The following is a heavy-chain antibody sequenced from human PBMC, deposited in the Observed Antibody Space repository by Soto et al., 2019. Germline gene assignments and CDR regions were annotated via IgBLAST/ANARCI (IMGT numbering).Heavy chain of an antibody. CDR3: ARRSMILGGYYSDY. D-gene: IGHD3-16*01. Sequence: QVQLQESGPGLVKPSETLSLTCTVSGGSISSYYWSWIRQPPGKGLEWIGYIYYSGSTNYNPSLKSRVTISVDTSKNQFSLKLSSVTAADTAVYYCARRSMILGGYYSDYWGQGTLVTVSS. CDR1: GGSISSYY. CDR2: IYYSGST. V-gene: IGHV4-59*08. J-gene: IGHJ4*02.